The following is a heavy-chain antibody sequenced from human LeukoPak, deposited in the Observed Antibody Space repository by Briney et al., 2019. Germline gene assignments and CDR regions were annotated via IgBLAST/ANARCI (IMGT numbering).Heavy chain of an antibody. CDR2: IIPIFGTA. D-gene: IGHD3-22*01. V-gene: IGHV1-69*01. CDR3: ARYDSSGYYGYFQH. J-gene: IGHJ1*01. Sequence: GSSVKVSCKASGGTFSSYAISWVRQAPGQGLEWMGGIIPIFGTANYAQKFQGRVTITADESTSTAYMELSSLRSEDTAVYYCARYDSSGYYGYFQHWGQGTLVTVSS. CDR1: GGTFSSYA.